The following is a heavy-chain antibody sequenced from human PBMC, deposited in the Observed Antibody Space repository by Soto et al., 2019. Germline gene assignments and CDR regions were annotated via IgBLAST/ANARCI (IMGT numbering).Heavy chain of an antibody. D-gene: IGHD1-20*01. CDR2: INAGNGNT. Sequence: GASVKVSCKASGYTFTSYAMHWVRQAPGQRLEWMGWINAGNGNTKYSQKFQGRVTITRDTSASTAYMVLSSLRSEDTAVYYCARGITLPTPLDYWGQGTLVTVS. J-gene: IGHJ4*02. V-gene: IGHV1-3*01. CDR3: ARGITLPTPLDY. CDR1: GYTFTSYA.